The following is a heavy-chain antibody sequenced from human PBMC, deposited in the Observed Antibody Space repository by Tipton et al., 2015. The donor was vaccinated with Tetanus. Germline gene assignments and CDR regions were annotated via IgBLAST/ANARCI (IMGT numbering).Heavy chain of an antibody. V-gene: IGHV1-46*01. CDR2: INPSGGST. D-gene: IGHD3-10*01. CDR3: ARDRRGGDRAFDI. J-gene: IGHJ3*02. CDR1: GYTFTSYY. Sequence: QSGAEVKKPGASVKVSCKASGYTFTSYYMHWVRQAPGQGLEWMGIINPSGGSTSYAQKFQGRVTMTRDTSTSTAYMELSSLRSEDTAVYYCARDRRGGDRAFDIWGQGTMVTVSS.